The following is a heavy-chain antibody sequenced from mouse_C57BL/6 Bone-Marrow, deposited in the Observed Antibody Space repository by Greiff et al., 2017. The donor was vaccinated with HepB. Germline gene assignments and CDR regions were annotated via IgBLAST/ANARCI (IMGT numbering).Heavy chain of an antibody. J-gene: IGHJ4*01. Sequence: QVQLQQPGAELVRPGSSVKLSCKAPGYTFTSYWMDWVKQRPGQGLEWIGNIYPSDSETHYNQKFKDKATLTVDKSSSTAYMQLSSLTSEDSAVYYCASRIYGSSSLWGQGTSVTVSS. CDR1: GYTFTSYW. D-gene: IGHD1-1*01. CDR3: ASRIYGSSSL. V-gene: IGHV1-61*01. CDR2: IYPSDSET.